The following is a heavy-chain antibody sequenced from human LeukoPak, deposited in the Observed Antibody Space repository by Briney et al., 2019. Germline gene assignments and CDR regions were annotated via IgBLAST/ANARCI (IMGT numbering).Heavy chain of an antibody. D-gene: IGHD1-26*01. Sequence: GASVKVSGKASGYTFTSYDINWVRQATGQGLEWMGWMNPNSGNTGYAQKFQGRVTMTRNTSISTAYMELSSLRSEDTAVYYCARAYSGSYYFDYWGQGTLVTVSS. CDR3: ARAYSGSYYFDY. CDR1: GYTFTSYD. CDR2: MNPNSGNT. J-gene: IGHJ4*02. V-gene: IGHV1-8*01.